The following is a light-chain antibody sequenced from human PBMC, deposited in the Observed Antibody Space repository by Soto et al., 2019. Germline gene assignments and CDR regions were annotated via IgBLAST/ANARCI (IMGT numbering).Light chain of an antibody. CDR3: AGWDGSLKGFV. Sequence: QLVLTQPPSASGAPGQRVTISCSGSASNIGRDPVNWYQQVPGTAPKLLIYENNHRPSGVPDRFSGSKSGTSASLVISGLQSEDEAEYFCAGWDGSLKGFVFGTGTKLTVL. J-gene: IGLJ1*01. CDR1: ASNIGRDP. V-gene: IGLV1-44*01. CDR2: ENN.